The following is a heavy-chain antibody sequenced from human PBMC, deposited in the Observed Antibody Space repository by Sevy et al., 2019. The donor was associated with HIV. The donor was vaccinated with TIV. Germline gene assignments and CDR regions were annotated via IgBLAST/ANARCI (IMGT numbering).Heavy chain of an antibody. D-gene: IGHD1-20*01. CDR2: IGGSGRAT. V-gene: IGHV3-23*01. CDR1: GFNFNDHA. Sequence: GGSLRLSCEASGFNFNDHAMSWVRQPPGKGLEWVSSIGGSGRATYYADSVKGGFAVSRDNDKNTVILQMKSLRVEDTAIYYCAKDSYNCNDLGWFESWGQGTLVTVSS. CDR3: AKDSYNCNDLGWFES. J-gene: IGHJ5*01.